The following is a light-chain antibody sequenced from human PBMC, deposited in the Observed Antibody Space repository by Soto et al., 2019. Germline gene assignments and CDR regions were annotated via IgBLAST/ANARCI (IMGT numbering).Light chain of an antibody. CDR2: EGS. CDR3: CSYAGSSTFD. J-gene: IGLJ1*01. Sequence: QSALTQPASVSGSPGQAITISCTGTSRDVGSYNLVSWYQQHPGKAPKLMIYEGSKRPSGVSNRFSGSKSGNTASLTISGLQAEDEADYYCCSYAGSSTFDFGTGTKLTVL. CDR1: SRDVGSYNL. V-gene: IGLV2-23*03.